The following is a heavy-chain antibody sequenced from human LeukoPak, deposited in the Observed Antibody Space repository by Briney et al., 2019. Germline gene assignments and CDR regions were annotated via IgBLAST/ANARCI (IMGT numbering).Heavy chain of an antibody. CDR1: GFTFAIHA. V-gene: IGHV3-23*01. CDR3: AKTRYSSGWYEFDY. Sequence: GGSLRLSCAASGFTFAIHAMTWVRQAPGKGLEWVSGISGSGGATYYADSVKGRFTISRDNSKNTLYLQMNSLRAEDTALYYCAKTRYSSGWYEFDYWGQGTLVTASS. CDR2: ISGSGGAT. D-gene: IGHD6-19*01. J-gene: IGHJ4*02.